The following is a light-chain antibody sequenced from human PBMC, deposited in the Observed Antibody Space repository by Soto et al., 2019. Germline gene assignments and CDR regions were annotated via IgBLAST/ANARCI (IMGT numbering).Light chain of an antibody. CDR3: QQYGSSPIT. J-gene: IGKJ5*01. V-gene: IGKV3D-20*01. Sequence: IVLTQSPATMSLSPGERATLSCGASERVSSSYVAWYQMKAGLAPRLLIHDTSTRASGIPDRFRGSKSGTDCTLTIRVLEPEDAALYYCQQYGSSPITFGQGTRLE. CDR1: ERVSSSY. CDR2: DTS.